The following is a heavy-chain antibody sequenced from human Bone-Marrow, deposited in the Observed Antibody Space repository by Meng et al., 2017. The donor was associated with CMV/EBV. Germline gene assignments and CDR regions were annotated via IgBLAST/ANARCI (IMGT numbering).Heavy chain of an antibody. CDR3: ARDQGPYYYDSSGYPPDAFDI. V-gene: IGHV3-48*03. J-gene: IGHJ3*02. Sequence: GESLKISCAASGFTFSSYEMNWVRQAPGKGLEWVSYISSSGSTIYYADSVKGRFTISRDNAKNSLYLQMNSLRAEDTAVYYCARDQGPYYYDSSGYPPDAFDIWGQGTMVTVSS. CDR2: ISSSGSTI. D-gene: IGHD3-22*01. CDR1: GFTFSSYE.